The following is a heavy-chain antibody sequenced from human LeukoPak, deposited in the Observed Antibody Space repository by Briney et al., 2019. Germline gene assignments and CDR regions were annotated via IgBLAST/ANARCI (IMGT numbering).Heavy chain of an antibody. CDR1: GYSFTSYC. Sequence: GESLKISCNGSGYSFTSYCIGWVRQMPGKGLVWMGIIYPGDSDTRYSPSFQGQVTISADKSISTAYLQWSSLKASDTAMYYCARIPYYDILTGYYLAHEYYFDYWGQGTLVTVSS. CDR2: IYPGDSDT. CDR3: ARIPYYDILTGYYLAHEYYFDY. D-gene: IGHD3-9*01. V-gene: IGHV5-51*01. J-gene: IGHJ4*02.